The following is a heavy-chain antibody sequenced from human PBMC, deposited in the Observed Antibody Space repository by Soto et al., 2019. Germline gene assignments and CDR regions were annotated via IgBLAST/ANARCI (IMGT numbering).Heavy chain of an antibody. CDR2: ISGSGDTT. CDR3: AKDIVLVAATGPDS. V-gene: IGHV3-23*01. J-gene: IGHJ4*02. D-gene: IGHD2-15*01. Sequence: EVQLLESGGGLVQPGGSLRLSCAASGFTFSSYAMSWVRQAPGKGLEWVLSISGSGDTTYYADSVKGRFTISRDNSKNTLFLQMNSLRVDDTAVYYCAKDIVLVAATGPDSWGQGTLLTVSS. CDR1: GFTFSSYA.